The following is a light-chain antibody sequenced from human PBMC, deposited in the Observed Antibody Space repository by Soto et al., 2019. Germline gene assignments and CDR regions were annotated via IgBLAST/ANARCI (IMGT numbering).Light chain of an antibody. Sequence: EITMTQSPATLSVSPGERATLSCRASQSFKSSLAWYQQKPGQAPRLLIYGASTRATGIPARFSGSGSGTEFTLTISSLQSEDSAVYFCQQYNNWPPNFGQGTRLEI. CDR1: QSFKSS. J-gene: IGKJ5*01. V-gene: IGKV3-15*01. CDR2: GAS. CDR3: QQYNNWPPN.